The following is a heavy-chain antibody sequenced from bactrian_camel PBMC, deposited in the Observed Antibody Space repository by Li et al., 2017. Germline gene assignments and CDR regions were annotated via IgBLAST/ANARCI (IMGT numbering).Heavy chain of an antibody. D-gene: IGHD3*01. CDR2: IDANGRT. Sequence: HVQLVESGGGSVQAGGSLRLSCTTASGMSYNSHCMGWFRQAPGKEREGVASIDANGRTNYADSVKDRFVISKDKDNKVLYLQLNSLKPEDTAMYYCAAAYDFNSGSWCYEKYPNPGPYNYWGQGTQVTVS. V-gene: IGHV3S53*01. J-gene: IGHJ4*01. CDR1: GMSYNSHC. CDR3: AAAYDFNSGSWCYEKYPNPGPYNY.